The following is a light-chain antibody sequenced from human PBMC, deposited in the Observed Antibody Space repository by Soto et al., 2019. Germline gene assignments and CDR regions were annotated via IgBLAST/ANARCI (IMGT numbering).Light chain of an antibody. J-gene: IGKJ4*01. V-gene: IGKV1-5*03. CDR2: KAS. CDR1: QSINSW. CDR3: QQYNTYVT. Sequence: DIQMTQSPSTLSASVGDRVTITCRASQSINSWLAWYQQKPGKAPKLLIYKASSLESGVPSRFSGSGSGTEFTLTISSLQSDDFATYYCQQYNTYVTCGGGTKV.